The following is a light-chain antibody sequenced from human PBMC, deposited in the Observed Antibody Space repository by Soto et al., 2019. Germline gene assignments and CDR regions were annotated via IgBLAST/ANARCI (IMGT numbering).Light chain of an antibody. Sequence: QSALTQPASVSGSPGQSITISCTGTSSDVGGYNYVSWYQQHPGKAPKLMIYEVSNRPSGVSNRFSGSKSGNTASLTISGLQAEDEADYYCGSYTYSSTPYVFGSGTKGTVL. CDR3: GSYTYSSTPYV. J-gene: IGLJ1*01. CDR2: EVS. CDR1: SSDVGGYNY. V-gene: IGLV2-14*01.